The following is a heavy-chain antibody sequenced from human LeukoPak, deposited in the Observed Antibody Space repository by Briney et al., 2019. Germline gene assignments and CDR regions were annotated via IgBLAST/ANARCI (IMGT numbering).Heavy chain of an antibody. CDR1: GGTFSSYA. J-gene: IGHJ6*02. Sequence: ASVKVSCEASGGTFSSYAISWVRQAPGQGLEWMGGIIPIFGTANYAQKFQGRVTITADESTSTAYMELSSLRSEDTAVYYCARDRADYDILTGYPMDYYYGMDVWGQGTTVTVSS. D-gene: IGHD3-9*01. CDR3: ARDRADYDILTGYPMDYYYGMDV. CDR2: IIPIFGTA. V-gene: IGHV1-69*13.